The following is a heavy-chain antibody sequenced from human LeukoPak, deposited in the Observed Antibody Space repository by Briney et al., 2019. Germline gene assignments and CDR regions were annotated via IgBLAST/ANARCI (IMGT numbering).Heavy chain of an antibody. V-gene: IGHV3-43*02. CDR2: ISADGGST. J-gene: IGHJ4*02. CDR1: GFMFDDYA. Sequence: GGSLRLSCAASGFMFDDYAMHWVRQAPGKGLEWVSLISADGGSTFYADSVKGRFTISRDNNNNSLSLQMNSLTTEDTAFYYCAREQFSHTSNYFDNWGQGLLVTVSS. D-gene: IGHD5-24*01. CDR3: AREQFSHTSNYFDN.